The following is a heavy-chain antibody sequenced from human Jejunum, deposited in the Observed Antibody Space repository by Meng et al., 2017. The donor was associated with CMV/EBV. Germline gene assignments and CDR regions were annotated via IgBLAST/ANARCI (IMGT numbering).Heavy chain of an antibody. CDR1: GFTFSDYP. CDR2: TSGSGSFV. Sequence: GFTFSDYPMNWVRQAPGGGLEWVASTSGSGSFVFYAASVKGRFTISRDNANNSVYLQMNNVRAEETGVYYCTRGDKYDSSGYSDYWGQGTLVTVTS. V-gene: IGHV3-21*03. CDR3: TRGDKYDSSGYSDY. J-gene: IGHJ4*02. D-gene: IGHD3-22*01.